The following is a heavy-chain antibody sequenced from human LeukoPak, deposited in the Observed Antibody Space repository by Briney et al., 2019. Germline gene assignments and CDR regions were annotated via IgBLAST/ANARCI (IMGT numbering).Heavy chain of an antibody. CDR1: GFTLSPYS. D-gene: IGHD3-3*01. V-gene: IGHV3-21*01. Sequence: GGSLRLSCAASGFTLSPYSMNWVRQAPGKGLEWVSSISSTSSYIYYADSVKGRFTISRDNAENSLYLQMNSLRADDTAVYYCGRVGRAITIFGVVPYLDYWGQGTLVTVSS. CDR2: ISSTSSYI. CDR3: GRVGRAITIFGVVPYLDY. J-gene: IGHJ4*02.